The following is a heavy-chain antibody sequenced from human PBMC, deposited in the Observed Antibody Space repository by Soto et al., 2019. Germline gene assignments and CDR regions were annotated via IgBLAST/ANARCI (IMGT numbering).Heavy chain of an antibody. J-gene: IGHJ3*02. CDR2: ISGSGGST. D-gene: IGHD2-15*01. CDR3: AKDLNLLVVVAGGAFDI. CDR1: GFTFSSYA. V-gene: IGHV3-23*01. Sequence: GGSLRLSCAASGFTFSSYAMSWVRQAPGKGLEWVSVISGSGGSTYYADSVKGRFTISRDNSKNTLYLQMNSLRAEDTAVYYCAKDLNLLVVVAGGAFDIWGQGTMVTVS.